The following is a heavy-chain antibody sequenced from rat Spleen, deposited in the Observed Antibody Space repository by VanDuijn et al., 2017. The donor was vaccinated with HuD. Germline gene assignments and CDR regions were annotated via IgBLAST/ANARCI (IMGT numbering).Heavy chain of an antibody. CDR3: ARGPRGDGFAY. CDR2: VDPVSGNA. CDR1: GYTFISYT. D-gene: IGHD1-4*01. Sequence: QVQLQQSGAELAKPGSPVRITCKASGYTFISYTLHWIKQTTGQALEWTGYVDPVSGNAKYNEKFEGKATLTVDKSSGTAYMQLSSLTPVDAAVYYCARGPRGDGFAYWGQGTLVTVSS. J-gene: IGHJ3*01. V-gene: IGHV1-43*01.